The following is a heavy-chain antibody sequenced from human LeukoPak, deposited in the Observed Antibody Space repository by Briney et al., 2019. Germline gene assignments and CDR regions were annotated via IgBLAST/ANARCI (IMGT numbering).Heavy chain of an antibody. J-gene: IGHJ4*02. V-gene: IGHV4-39*01. CDR3: ARHSGNYYFDY. CDR2: IYYSGST. D-gene: IGHD1-7*01. CDR1: GGSISSGSYY. Sequence: SETLSLTCTVSGGSISSGSYYCGWIRQPPGKGLEWIGSIYYSGSTYHNPSLKSRVTISVDTSTNQFSLKLSSVTAADTAVCYCARHSGNYYFDYWGQGTLVTVSS.